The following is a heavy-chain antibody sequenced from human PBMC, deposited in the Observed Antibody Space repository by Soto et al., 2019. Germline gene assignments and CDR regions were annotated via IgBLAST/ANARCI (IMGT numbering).Heavy chain of an antibody. CDR3: ARGGGRDFWSGYYGGTVLFTVFDY. CDR1: GFTFSSYD. J-gene: IGHJ4*02. V-gene: IGHV3-13*01. D-gene: IGHD3-3*01. CDR2: IGTAGDT. Sequence: GGSLRLSCAASGFTFSSYDMHWVRQATGKGLEWVSAIGTAGDTYYPGSVKGRFTISRENAKNSLYLQMNSLRAEDTAVYYCARGGGRDFWSGYYGGTVLFTVFDYWGQGTLVTVSS.